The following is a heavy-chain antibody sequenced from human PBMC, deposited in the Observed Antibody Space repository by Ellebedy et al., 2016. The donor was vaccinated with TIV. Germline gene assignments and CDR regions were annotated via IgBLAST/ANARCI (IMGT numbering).Heavy chain of an antibody. CDR1: GGSISSYY. CDR2: IYYSGST. J-gene: IGHJ4*02. V-gene: IGHV4-59*08. D-gene: IGHD3-16*01. CDR3: ARQARPRGDSSPSLRPRFHFDN. Sequence: MPSETLSLTCTVPGGSISSYYWSRIRQPPGKELEWIGYIYYSGSTNYNPSLKSRVTISVDMSKNPFSLRLTSVTAADTAIYFCARQARPRGDSSPSLRPRFHFDNWGQGTLVTVSS.